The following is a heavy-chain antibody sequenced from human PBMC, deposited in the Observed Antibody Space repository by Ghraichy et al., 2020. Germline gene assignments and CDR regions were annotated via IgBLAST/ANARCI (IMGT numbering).Heavy chain of an antibody. V-gene: IGHV4-59*08. CDR2: IHYNGNT. CDR3: ARPFNQNSWYFDL. Sequence: SETLSLTCTVSGGSVSSYFWTWVRQPPGKGLEWVGYIHYNGNTNYNPSLTRRVLMSVDTSKNRFSLQLSSVTAADTAVYYCARPFNQNSWYFDLWGRGTLVTVSS. J-gene: IGHJ2*01. D-gene: IGHD1-14*01. CDR1: GGSVSSYF.